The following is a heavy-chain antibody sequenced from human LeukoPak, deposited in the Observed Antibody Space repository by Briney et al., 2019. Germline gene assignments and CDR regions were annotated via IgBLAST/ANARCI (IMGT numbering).Heavy chain of an antibody. J-gene: IGHJ4*02. CDR2: ISPSDGST. D-gene: IGHD6-19*01. CDR1: GYTFTSYY. Sequence: ASVKVSCKASGYTFTSYYMHWVRQAPGQGLEWMGIISPSDGSTRYAQKLQGRVTMTTDTSTSTAYMELRSLRSDDTAVYYCARDRGGWWVDYWGQGTLVTVSS. V-gene: IGHV1-46*01. CDR3: ARDRGGWWVDY.